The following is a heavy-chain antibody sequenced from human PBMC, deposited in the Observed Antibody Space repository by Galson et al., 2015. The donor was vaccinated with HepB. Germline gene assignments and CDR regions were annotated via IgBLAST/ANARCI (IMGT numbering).Heavy chain of an antibody. J-gene: IGHJ4*01. CDR3: VKGSECYSDSGRDF. CDR1: GLTFSNYA. V-gene: IGHV3-64D*06. Sequence: SLRLSCAASGLTFSNYAMHWVRQAPGKGLQFVSAITSNGRNTYHADSVKGRFTISRDNSKNTLYPQMNSLRTEDTAVYYCVKGSECYSDSGRDFWGQGTLVTVSS. D-gene: IGHD1-26*01. CDR2: ITSNGRNT.